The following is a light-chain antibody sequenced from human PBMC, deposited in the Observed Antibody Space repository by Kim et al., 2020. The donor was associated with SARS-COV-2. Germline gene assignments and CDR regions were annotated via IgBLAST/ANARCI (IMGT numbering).Light chain of an antibody. J-gene: IGKJ1*01. V-gene: IGKV3-15*01. Sequence: EIVMTQSPATLSVSPGERATLSCRASQSVGSNLAWYQQTPGQAPRLLIYDASTRASSMPARFSGGGSGTEFTLTISNLQSEDFAVYYCQQYNNWPRTLGQGTKVDIK. CDR3: QQYNNWPRT. CDR2: DAS. CDR1: QSVGSN.